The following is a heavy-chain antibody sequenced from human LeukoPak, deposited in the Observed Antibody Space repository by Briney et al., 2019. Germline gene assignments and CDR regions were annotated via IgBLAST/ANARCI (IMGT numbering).Heavy chain of an antibody. CDR3: ARRRRIQLWLQPFDY. V-gene: IGHV4-34*01. Sequence: SETLSLTCAVYGGSFSGYYWSWIRQPPGKGLGWIGEINHSGSTNYNPSLKSRVTISVDTSKNQFSLKLSSVTAADTAVYYCARRRRIQLWLQPFDYWGQGTLVTVSP. D-gene: IGHD5-18*01. CDR1: GGSFSGYY. CDR2: INHSGST. J-gene: IGHJ4*02.